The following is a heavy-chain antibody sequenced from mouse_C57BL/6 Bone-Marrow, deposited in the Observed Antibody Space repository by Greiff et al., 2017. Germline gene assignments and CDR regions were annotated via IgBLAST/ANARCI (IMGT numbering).Heavy chain of an antibody. D-gene: IGHD2-4*01. V-gene: IGHV1-64*01. CDR3: ARPLMSSDDYDDGYYYARDY. J-gene: IGHJ4*01. CDR1: GYTFTSYW. CDR2: IHPNSGST. Sequence: VQLQQPGAELVKPGASVKLSCKASGYTFTSYWMHWVKQRPGQGLEWIGMIHPNSGSTNYNEKFKSKATLTVDKSSSTAYMQLSSLTSEDSAVYDGARPLMSSDDYDDGYYYARDYWGQGTSVTVSS.